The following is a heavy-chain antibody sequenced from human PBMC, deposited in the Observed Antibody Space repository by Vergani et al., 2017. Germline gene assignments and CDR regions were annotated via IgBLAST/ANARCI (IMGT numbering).Heavy chain of an antibody. V-gene: IGHV3-21*01. CDR3: ARGVPVVAVAPIDY. CDR2: ISSSSSYI. Sequence: VQLVESGGGVVQPGRSLRLSCAASGFTFSSYGMHWVRQAPGKGLEWVSSISSSSSYIYYADSVKGRFTISRDNAKNSLYLQMNSLRAEDTAVYYCARGVPVVAVAPIDYWGQGTLVTVSS. J-gene: IGHJ4*02. D-gene: IGHD2-15*01. CDR1: GFTFSSYG.